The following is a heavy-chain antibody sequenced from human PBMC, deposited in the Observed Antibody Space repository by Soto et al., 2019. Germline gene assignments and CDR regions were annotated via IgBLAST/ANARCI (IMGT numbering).Heavy chain of an antibody. CDR1: GGSISSGDYY. D-gene: IGHD2-15*01. CDR2: IYYSGST. V-gene: IGHV4-30-4*01. J-gene: IGHJ3*02. CDR3: AREGYCSGGSCPDDAFDI. Sequence: SETLSLTCTVSGGSISSGDYYLSWIRQPPGKGLEWIGYIYYSGSTYYNPSLKSRVTISVDTSKNQFSLKLSSVTAADTAVYYCAREGYCSGGSCPDDAFDIWGQGNTVTVSS.